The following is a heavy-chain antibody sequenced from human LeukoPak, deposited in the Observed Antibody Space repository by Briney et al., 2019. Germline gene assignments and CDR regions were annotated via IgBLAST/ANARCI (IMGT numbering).Heavy chain of an antibody. CDR3: ARDALYSSGWYDY. V-gene: IGHV1-2*02. CDR1: GYTFTGYY. Sequence: ASVKVSCKASGYTFTGYYMHWVRQAPGQGLEWMGWINPNSGGTNYAQKFQGRVTMTRDTSTSTAYMELSRLRSDDTAVYYCARDALYSSGWYDYWGQGTLVTVSS. D-gene: IGHD6-19*01. CDR2: INPNSGGT. J-gene: IGHJ4*02.